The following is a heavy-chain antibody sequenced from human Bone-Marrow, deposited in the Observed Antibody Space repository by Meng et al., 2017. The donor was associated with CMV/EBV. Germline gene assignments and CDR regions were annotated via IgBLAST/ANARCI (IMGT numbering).Heavy chain of an antibody. D-gene: IGHD2-2*02. Sequence: ASVKVSCKASGYTFIVYYMHWVRQAPGQGLEWMGWVNPNSGDTKYAQKFQGRVTMTRDTSINTAYMELSRLRSEDTAVYYCARACSSTSCHTERDAFDIWGQGTMVTVSS. J-gene: IGHJ3*02. CDR3: ARACSSTSCHTERDAFDI. V-gene: IGHV1-2*02. CDR1: GYTFIVYY. CDR2: VNPNSGDT.